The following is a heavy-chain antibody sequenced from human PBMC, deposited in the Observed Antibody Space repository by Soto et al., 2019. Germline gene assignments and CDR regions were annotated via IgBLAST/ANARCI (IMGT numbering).Heavy chain of an antibody. CDR1: GFTFSSYS. V-gene: IGHV3-21*04. CDR3: ARVSGQYTVTKEFQH. CDR2: ISSSSSYI. Sequence: VGSLRLSCAASGFTFSSYSMNWVRQAPGKGLEWVSSISSSSSYIYYADSVKGRFTISRDNAKNSLYLQMNSLRAEDTAVYYCARVSGQYTVTKEFQHWGQGTLVTVSS. J-gene: IGHJ1*01. D-gene: IGHD4-17*01.